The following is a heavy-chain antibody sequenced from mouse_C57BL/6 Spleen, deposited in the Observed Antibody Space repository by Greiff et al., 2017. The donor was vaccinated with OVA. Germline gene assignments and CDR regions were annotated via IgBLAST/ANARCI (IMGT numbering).Heavy chain of an antibody. D-gene: IGHD4-1*01. CDR1: GFTFSSYT. Sequence: DVMLVESGGGLVKPGGSLKLSCAASGFTFSSYTMSWVRQTPEKRLEWVATISGGGGNTYYPDSVKGRFTISRDNAKNTLYLQMSSLRSEDTALYYCARQGVGRGYFDVWGTGTTVTVSS. CDR3: ARQGVGRGYFDV. CDR2: ISGGGGNT. J-gene: IGHJ1*03. V-gene: IGHV5-9*01.